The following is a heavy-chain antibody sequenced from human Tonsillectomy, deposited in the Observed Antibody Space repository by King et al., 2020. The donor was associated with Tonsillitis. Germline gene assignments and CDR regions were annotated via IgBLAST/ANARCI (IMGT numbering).Heavy chain of an antibody. CDR2: IISSGSTI. CDR3: ARARGVTAAGAYFDY. J-gene: IGHJ4*02. V-gene: IGHV3-11*01. D-gene: IGHD6-13*01. Sequence: VQLVESGGGLVKPGGSLRLSCAASGFTFSDYYMSWIRQAPGKGLEWVSYIISSGSTISYANSVKGRSTTSRDTAKNSLYLQMNCLRAEDTAVYYCARARGVTAAGAYFDYWGQGTLVTVSS. CDR1: GFTFSDYY.